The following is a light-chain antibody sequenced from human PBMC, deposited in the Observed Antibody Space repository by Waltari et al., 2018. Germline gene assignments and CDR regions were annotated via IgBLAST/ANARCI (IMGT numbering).Light chain of an antibody. CDR1: QSVASN. V-gene: IGKV3-15*01. CDR2: GAS. CDR3: QQYNNRPIT. J-gene: IGKJ5*01. Sequence: EIVMTQSPATMSVSPGERATLSCRTSQSVASNLAWYQHKPCQAPMLLIYGASTRATGIPARFSGSGSGTEFTLTISSLQSEDFAVYYCQQYNNRPITFGQGTRLEIK.